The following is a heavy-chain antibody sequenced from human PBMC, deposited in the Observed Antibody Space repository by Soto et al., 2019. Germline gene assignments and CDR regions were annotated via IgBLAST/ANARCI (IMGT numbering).Heavy chain of an antibody. V-gene: IGHV3-23*01. CDR3: AKEISWDYYFDY. J-gene: IGHJ4*02. CDR1: GFTFSSSA. D-gene: IGHD1-26*01. Sequence: SLRLSCAASGFTFSSSAMSWVRQAPGKGLEWVSAISFSSSSSHYADPVKGRFTISRDNSKSTLYLQMNSLRAEDTAVYYCAKEISWDYYFDYWGQGALVTVSS. CDR2: ISFSSSSS.